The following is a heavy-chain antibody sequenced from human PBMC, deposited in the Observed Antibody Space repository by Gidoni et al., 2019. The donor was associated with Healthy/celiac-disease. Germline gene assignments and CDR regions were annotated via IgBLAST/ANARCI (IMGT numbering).Heavy chain of an antibody. J-gene: IGHJ1*01. CDR2: IIPIFGTA. CDR3: ARGPLKTTVTNHAEYFQH. CDR1: GGTFSSYA. V-gene: IGHV1-69*01. Sequence: QVQLVQSGAEVKKPGSSVTVSCKASGGTFSSYAISWVRQAPGQGLEWMGGIIPIFGTANYAQKFQGRVTITADESTSTAYMELSSLRSEDTAVYYCARGPLKTTVTNHAEYFQHWGQGTLVTVSS. D-gene: IGHD4-4*01.